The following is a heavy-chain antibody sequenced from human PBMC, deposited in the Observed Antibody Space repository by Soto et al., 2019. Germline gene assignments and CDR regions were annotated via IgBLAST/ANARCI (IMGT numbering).Heavy chain of an antibody. CDR1: GVTFSSYA. CDR2: IIPIFGTA. J-gene: IGHJ4*02. D-gene: IGHD3-22*01. V-gene: IGHV1-69*13. CDR3: ALAKDSSGYLFDY. Sequence: SVKVSCKASGVTFSSYAISWVRQAPGQWLEWMVGIIPIFGTANYAQKFQGRVTITADESTSTAYMEMSSLRSEDTAVYYCALAKDSSGYLFDYWGQGNLVTVS.